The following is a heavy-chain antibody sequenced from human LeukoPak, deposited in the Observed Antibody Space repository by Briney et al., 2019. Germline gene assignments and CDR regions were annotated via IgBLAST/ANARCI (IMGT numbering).Heavy chain of an antibody. D-gene: IGHD6-13*01. J-gene: IGHJ4*02. Sequence: GASVKVSCKASGYTFSGYYMHWVRQAPGQGLEWMGWINPNSGGTNYGQKFQGRVTMTRDTSINTAYMELSRLISDDTAVYYCASSLTGTGADGTDNYFDYWGQGTLVTVSS. CDR1: GYTFSGYY. V-gene: IGHV1-2*02. CDR3: ASSLTGTGADGTDNYFDY. CDR2: INPNSGGT.